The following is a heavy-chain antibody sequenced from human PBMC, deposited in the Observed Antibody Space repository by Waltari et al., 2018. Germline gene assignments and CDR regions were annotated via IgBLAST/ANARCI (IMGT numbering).Heavy chain of an antibody. D-gene: IGHD5-18*01. CDR1: GGTFSSYA. CDR2: IIPIFGKA. Sequence: QVQLVQSGAEVKKPGSSVKVSCKASGGTFSSYAISWVRQAPGQGLEWMGGIIPIFGKANYAQKVQGRVTITADESTSTAYMELSSLRSEDTAVYYCAVLRMWDTAMVRGYYYYGMDVWGQGTTVTVSS. J-gene: IGHJ6*02. CDR3: AVLRMWDTAMVRGYYYYGMDV. V-gene: IGHV1-69*01.